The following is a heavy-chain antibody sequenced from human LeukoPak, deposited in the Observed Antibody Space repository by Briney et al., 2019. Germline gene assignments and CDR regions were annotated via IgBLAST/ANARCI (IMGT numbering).Heavy chain of an antibody. CDR1: GFTVSSNY. V-gene: IGHV3-66*01. CDR2: IYSGVST. Sequence: GVSLRLSCADSGFTVSSNYMMWVRQAPGKGLEWGAVIYSGVSTHYADSVKGRFTLSRDHFKNTLYLEMNSLGAEDPGVYYCARDRLHYDSLTGYPADWGQGTLVSVSS. CDR3: ARDRLHYDSLTGYPAD. J-gene: IGHJ4*02. D-gene: IGHD3-9*01.